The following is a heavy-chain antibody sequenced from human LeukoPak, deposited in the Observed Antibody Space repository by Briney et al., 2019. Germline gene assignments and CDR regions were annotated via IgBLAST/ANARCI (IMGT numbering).Heavy chain of an antibody. CDR1: GYTFTSYD. V-gene: IGHV1-8*01. CDR3: ARGRFLYSSSSGYFDY. CDR2: MNPNSGNT. Sequence: ASVKVSCKASGYTFTSYDINWVRQATGQGLEWMGWMNPNSGNTGYAQKSQGRVTMTRNTSISTAYMEPSSLRSEDTAVYYCARGRFLYSSSSGYFDYWGQGTLVTVSS. J-gene: IGHJ4*02. D-gene: IGHD6-6*01.